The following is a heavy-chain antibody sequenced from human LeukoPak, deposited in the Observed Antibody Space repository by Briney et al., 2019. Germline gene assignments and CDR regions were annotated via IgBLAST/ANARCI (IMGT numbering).Heavy chain of an antibody. CDR1: GHTFSIYN. Sequence: PAASVKVSCKASGHTFSIYNMHWVRQAPGQGLEWMGIINPSGGSTSYAQKFQGRVTMTRDTSTSTVYMELSSLRSEDTAVYYCARSHQWLPTWDVWGQGTTVTVSS. CDR3: ARSHQWLPTWDV. V-gene: IGHV1-46*01. CDR2: INPSGGST. J-gene: IGHJ6*02. D-gene: IGHD6-19*01.